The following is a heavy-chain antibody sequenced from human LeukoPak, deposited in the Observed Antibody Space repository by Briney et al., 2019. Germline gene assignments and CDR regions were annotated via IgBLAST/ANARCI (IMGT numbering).Heavy chain of an antibody. CDR3: EKGREYSSSPVDY. CDR2: ISWNSGSI. V-gene: IGHV3-9*01. CDR1: GFTFDDYA. D-gene: IGHD6-6*01. Sequence: PGRSLRLSCAASGFTFDDYAMHWVRQAPGKGLEWGSGISWNSGSIGYADSVKGRFTISRDNAKNSLYLQMNSLRAEDTALYYWEKGREYSSSPVDYWGQGTLVTVSS. J-gene: IGHJ4*02.